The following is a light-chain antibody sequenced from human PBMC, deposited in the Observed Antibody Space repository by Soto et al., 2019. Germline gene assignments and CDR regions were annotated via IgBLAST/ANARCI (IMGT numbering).Light chain of an antibody. CDR1: QSVSKNF. CDR3: QQYGRSPPT. CDR2: GAS. V-gene: IGKV3-20*01. Sequence: EIVLTQSPGTLSLSPGERATLSCRASQSVSKNFLAWYQQKPGQAPRLLISGASNRATGIPDRFSGSGSGTDCSPTIDRLEPDDLALYFCQQYGRSPPTFGGGTMVASK. J-gene: IGKJ4*01.